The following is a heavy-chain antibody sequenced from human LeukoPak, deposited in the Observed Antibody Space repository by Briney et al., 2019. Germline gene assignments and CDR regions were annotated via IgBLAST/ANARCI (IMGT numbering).Heavy chain of an antibody. J-gene: IGHJ4*02. CDR3: ARVQGIRYFDWLPNYYFDY. V-gene: IGHV4-4*07. D-gene: IGHD3-9*01. CDR2: IYTSGST. CDR1: GGSISSYY. Sequence: SETLSLTCTVSGGSISSYYWSWIRQPAGKGLEWIGRIYTSGSTNYNPSLKSRVTMSVDTSKNQFSLKLSSVTAADTAVYYCARVQGIRYFDWLPNYYFDYWGQGTLVTVSS.